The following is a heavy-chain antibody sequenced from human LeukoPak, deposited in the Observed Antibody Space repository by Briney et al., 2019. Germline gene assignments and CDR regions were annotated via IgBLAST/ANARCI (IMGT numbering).Heavy chain of an antibody. CDR3: ARASPAYDPLNSGMDV. J-gene: IGHJ6*02. CDR1: GASIRSGDYY. Sequence: SETLSLTCTVSGASIRSGDYYWSWIRQPPGKGLEWIGYIYYSGSTNYNPSLKSRVTISVDTSKNQFSLKLSSVTAADTAVYYCARASPAYDPLNSGMDVWGQGTTVTVSS. V-gene: IGHV4-61*08. D-gene: IGHD3-22*01. CDR2: IYYSGST.